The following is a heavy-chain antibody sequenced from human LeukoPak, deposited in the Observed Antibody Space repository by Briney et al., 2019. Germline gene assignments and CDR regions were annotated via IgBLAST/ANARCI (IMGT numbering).Heavy chain of an antibody. D-gene: IGHD6-19*01. CDR3: ASTPYSSGWYVSYYYYYGMDV. CDR2: MNPNSGNT. Sequence: ASVKVSCKASGGTFSSFAISWVRQATGQGLEWMGWMNPNSGNTGYAQKFQGRVTMTRNTSISTAYMELSSLRSEDTAVYYCASTPYSSGWYVSYYYYYGMDVWGQGTTVTVSS. V-gene: IGHV1-8*02. J-gene: IGHJ6*02. CDR1: GGTFSSFA.